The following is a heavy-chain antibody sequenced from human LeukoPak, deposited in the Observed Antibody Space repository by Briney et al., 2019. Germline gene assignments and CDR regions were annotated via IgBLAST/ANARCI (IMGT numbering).Heavy chain of an antibody. J-gene: IGHJ4*02. V-gene: IGHV3-30*02. CDR3: ARGDCSGDCYHPLYY. Sequence: GGSLRLPCAASGFTFSTYPMHWVRQAPGQGLDWVAFIRHDGSIKYYADSVKGRFTISRDNSKNTLYLQMNSLRTEDTAVYYCARGDCSGDCYHPLYYWGQGSLVTVSS. CDR1: GFTFSTYP. CDR2: IRHDGSIK. D-gene: IGHD2-21*02.